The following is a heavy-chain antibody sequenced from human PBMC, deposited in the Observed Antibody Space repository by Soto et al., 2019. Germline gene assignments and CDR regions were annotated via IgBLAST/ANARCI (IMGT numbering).Heavy chain of an antibody. CDR2: VFHTGTT. Sequence: QVQLQESGPGLVKPSGTLSLTCAVSGDSVSSPYYWCWVRQPPGKGLEWIGEVFHTGTTSYNPSLRSRVTISMDKSINQFSLDLSSVTAADTAVYYCARSAGWYAIHAWGPGTLVT. J-gene: IGHJ5*02. V-gene: IGHV4-4*02. CDR3: ARSAGWYAIHA. CDR1: GDSVSSPYY. D-gene: IGHD6-19*01.